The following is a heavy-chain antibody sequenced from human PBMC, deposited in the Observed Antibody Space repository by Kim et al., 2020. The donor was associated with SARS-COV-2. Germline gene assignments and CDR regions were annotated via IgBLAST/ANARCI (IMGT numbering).Heavy chain of an antibody. CDR2: ISYDGSNK. D-gene: IGHD1-26*01. J-gene: IGHJ5*02. CDR3: ARDLSGSYLFWFDP. V-gene: IGHV3-30-3*01. Sequence: GGSLRLSCAASGFTFSSYAMHWVRQAPGKGLEWVAVISYDGSNKYYADSVKGRFTIPRDNSKNTLYLQMNSLRAEDTAVYYCARDLSGSYLFWFDPWGQGALVTVSS. CDR1: GFTFSSYA.